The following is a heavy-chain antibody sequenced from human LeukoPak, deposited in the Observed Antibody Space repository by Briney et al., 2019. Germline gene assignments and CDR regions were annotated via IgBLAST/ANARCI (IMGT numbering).Heavy chain of an antibody. V-gene: IGHV5-10-1*01. CDR3: ARGDFLFDF. Sequence: HGESLRISCKGSGYSFTNYWISWVRQMPGKGLEWMGTIDPSDSYTNYSPSFQGHVTISADKSISTAYLQWSSLKASYTAMYYCARGDFLFDFWGQGTLVTVSS. CDR1: GYSFTNYW. J-gene: IGHJ4*02. D-gene: IGHD1-26*01. CDR2: IDPSDSYT.